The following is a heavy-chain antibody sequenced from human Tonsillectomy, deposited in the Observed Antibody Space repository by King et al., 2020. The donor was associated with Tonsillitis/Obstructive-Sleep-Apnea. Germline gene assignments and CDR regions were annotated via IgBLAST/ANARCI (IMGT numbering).Heavy chain of an antibody. CDR2: IYYTGST. Sequence: VQLQQSGPGVVKPSQTLSLTCTVSGGSVSSGSYFWNWIRQHPGKGLESIGYIYYTGSTYYNPSLKSRVIISVDTSKNQFSLKLSSVTAADTAVDSCARVEGSTLGVVSHCVMYVWGQGTTVSVSS. J-gene: IGHJ6*02. D-gene: IGHD3-3*01. V-gene: IGHV4-31*03. CDR1: GGSVSSGSYF. CDR3: ARVEGSTLGVVSHCVMYV.